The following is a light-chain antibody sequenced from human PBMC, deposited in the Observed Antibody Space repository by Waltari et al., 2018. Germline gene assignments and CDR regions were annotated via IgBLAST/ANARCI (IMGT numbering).Light chain of an antibody. J-gene: IGLJ3*02. CDR2: RND. CDR1: SSNIGSNY. V-gene: IGLV1-47*01. CDR3: AAWDDSLREV. Sequence: QSVLTQPPSASGTPGQRVTISCYGSSSNIGSNYVYWYQQLPGTAPKLLIYRNDQGPSGVPDRFVGSKSGTSASLAISGLRSEDEANYYCAAWDDSLREVFGGGTRLTVL.